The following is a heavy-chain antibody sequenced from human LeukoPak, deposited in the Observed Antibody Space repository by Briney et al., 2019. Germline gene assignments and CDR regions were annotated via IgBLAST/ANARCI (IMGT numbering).Heavy chain of an antibody. V-gene: IGHV3-23*01. Sequence: PGGSLRLSCAASGFTFSSYSMNWACQAPGKGLEWVAGVSGSGGSTNYADSVKGRFTISRDNPKNTLYLQMNSLRAEDTAVYFCAKRGVVIRVILVGFHKEAYYFDSWGQGALVTVSS. D-gene: IGHD3-22*01. CDR1: GFTFSSYS. J-gene: IGHJ4*02. CDR2: VSGSGGST. CDR3: AKRGVVIRVILVGFHKEAYYFDS.